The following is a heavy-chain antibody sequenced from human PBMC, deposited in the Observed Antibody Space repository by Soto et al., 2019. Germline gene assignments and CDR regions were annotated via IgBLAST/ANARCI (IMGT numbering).Heavy chain of an antibody. V-gene: IGHV1-46*01. CDR1: GYTFTSYY. Sequence: ASVKVSCKASGYTFTSYYMHWVRQAPGQGLEWMGIINPSGGSTSYAQKFQGRVTMTRDTSTSTVYMELSSPRSEDTAVYYCARDRSITIFGVVIMGYYGMDVWGQGTTVTVSS. J-gene: IGHJ6*01. CDR3: ARDRSITIFGVVIMGYYGMDV. CDR2: INPSGGST. D-gene: IGHD3-3*01.